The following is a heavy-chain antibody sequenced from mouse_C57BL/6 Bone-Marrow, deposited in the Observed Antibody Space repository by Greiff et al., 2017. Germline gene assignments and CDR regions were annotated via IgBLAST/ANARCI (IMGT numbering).Heavy chain of an antibody. D-gene: IGHD4-1*01. CDR2: ISNLAYSI. CDR1: GFTFSDYG. J-gene: IGHJ4*01. Sequence: EVQLVESGGGLVQPGGSLKLSCAASGFTFSDYGMAWVRQAPRKGPEWVAFISNLAYSIYYADTVTGRFTISRENTKNTLYLEMSSLRSEDTAMYSCARHELKGAMDYWGQGTSVTVSS. CDR3: ARHELKGAMDY. V-gene: IGHV5-15*01.